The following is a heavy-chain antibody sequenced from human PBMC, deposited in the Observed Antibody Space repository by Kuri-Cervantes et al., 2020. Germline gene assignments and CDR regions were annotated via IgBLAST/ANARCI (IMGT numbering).Heavy chain of an antibody. J-gene: IGHJ4*02. V-gene: IGHV1-18*01. D-gene: IGHD4-17*01. CDR2: ISAYNGNT. Sequence: ASVKVSCKASGYTFTSYGISWVRQAPGQGLEWMGWISAYNGNTNYAQKFQGRVTMTRDTSISTAYMELSRLRSDDTAVYYCAVNDYGDLYYFDYWGQGTLVTVSS. CDR1: GYTFTSYG. CDR3: AVNDYGDLYYFDY.